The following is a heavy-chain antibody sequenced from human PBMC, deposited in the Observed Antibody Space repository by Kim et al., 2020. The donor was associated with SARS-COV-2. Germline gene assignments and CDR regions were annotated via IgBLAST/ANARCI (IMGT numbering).Heavy chain of an antibody. CDR1: GFTFDDYA. CDR3: AKGGYSSGWYTYFDY. J-gene: IGHJ4*01. Sequence: GGSLRLSCAASGFTFDDYAMHWVRQAPGKGLEWVSGISWNSGSIGYADSVKGRFTISRDNAKNSLYLQMNSLRAEDTALYYCAKGGYSSGWYTYFDYWG. V-gene: IGHV3-9*01. D-gene: IGHD6-19*01. CDR2: ISWNSGSI.